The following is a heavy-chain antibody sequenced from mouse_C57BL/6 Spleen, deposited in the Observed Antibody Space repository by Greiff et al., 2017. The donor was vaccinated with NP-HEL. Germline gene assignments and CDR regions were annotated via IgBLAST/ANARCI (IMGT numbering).Heavy chain of an antibody. Sequence: EVQLQQSGPVLVKPGASVKMSCKASGYTFTDYYMNWVKQSHGKSLEWIGVINPYNGGTSYNQKFKGKATLTVDKSSSTAYMELNSLTSEDSAVYYCARGLLRQSQGYFDVWGTGTTVTVSS. V-gene: IGHV1-19*01. CDR1: GYTFTDYY. D-gene: IGHD1-2*01. CDR2: INPYNGGT. CDR3: ARGLLRQSQGYFDV. J-gene: IGHJ1*03.